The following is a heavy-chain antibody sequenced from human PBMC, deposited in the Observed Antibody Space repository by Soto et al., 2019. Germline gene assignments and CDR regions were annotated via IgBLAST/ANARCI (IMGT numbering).Heavy chain of an antibody. J-gene: IGHJ5*02. CDR3: AKDHSVTISLPNWFDP. CDR1: GFTFSSYA. Sequence: GGSLRLSCAASGFTFSSYAMSWVRQAPGKGLEWVSAISGSGGSTYYADSVKGRFTISRDNSKNTLYLQMNSLRAEDTAVYYCAKDHSVTISLPNWFDPWGQGTLVTVS. CDR2: ISGSGGST. V-gene: IGHV3-23*01. D-gene: IGHD3-3*01.